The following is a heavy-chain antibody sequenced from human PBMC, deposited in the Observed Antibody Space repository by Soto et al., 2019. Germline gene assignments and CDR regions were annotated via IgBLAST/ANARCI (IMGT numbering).Heavy chain of an antibody. CDR3: AREVQAAAFGY. CDR1: GYTFTSYG. J-gene: IGHJ4*02. D-gene: IGHD2-2*01. Sequence: QVQLVQSGAEVKKPGASVKVSCKASGYTFTSYGISWVRQAPGQGLEWMGWISAYNGNTNYAQKLQGRVTMTTDTTMRTAYIELRSLRSDDTDVYYCAREVQAAAFGYWGQGTLVTVSS. V-gene: IGHV1-18*01. CDR2: ISAYNGNT.